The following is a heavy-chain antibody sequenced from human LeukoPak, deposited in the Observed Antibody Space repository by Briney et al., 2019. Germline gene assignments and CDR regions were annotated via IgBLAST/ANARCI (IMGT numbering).Heavy chain of an antibody. CDR3: ARVEGVRISFNWFDP. V-gene: IGHV4-61*02. D-gene: IGHD2-8*01. CDR1: GVSVSSGSYF. Sequence: SQTLSLTCSVSGVSVSSGSYFWSWIRQPAGKGLEWIGRIYTSGITNYNPSLKSRVTISLDTSKNQFSLKLSSVTAADTAVYYCARVEGVRISFNWFDPWGQGTLVTVSS. CDR2: IYTSGIT. J-gene: IGHJ5*02.